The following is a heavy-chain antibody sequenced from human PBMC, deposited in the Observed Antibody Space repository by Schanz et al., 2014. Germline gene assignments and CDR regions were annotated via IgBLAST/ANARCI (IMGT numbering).Heavy chain of an antibody. Sequence: QLMQSGSEVRKPGASVKVSCKASGYIFGSHGMTWVRQAPGQGPELMGWINAHTGNTQYAQKFQGRVNMTRDTVTTSVHLELTRLRTDDTTIYSCARVHIASYHYNSPGAFDIWGQGTMVTVSS. D-gene: IGHD3-10*01. CDR1: GYIFGSHG. V-gene: IGHV1-18*01. CDR3: ARVHIASYHYNSPGAFDI. CDR2: INAHTGNT. J-gene: IGHJ3*02.